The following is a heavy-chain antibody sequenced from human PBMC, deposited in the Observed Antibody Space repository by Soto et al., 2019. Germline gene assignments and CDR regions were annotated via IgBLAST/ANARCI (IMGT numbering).Heavy chain of an antibody. CDR1: GYTFTSYG. Sequence: QVQLVQSGAEVKKPGASVKVSCKASGYTFTSYGISWVRQAPGQGFEWMGWISAYNGNTNYAQKLQGRVTMTTDTPTSIAYTVLRSLRCDETALYYGAGDRSGYPGIWGQGTMVTVSS. J-gene: IGHJ3*02. V-gene: IGHV1-18*01. D-gene: IGHD3-3*01. CDR2: ISAYNGNT. CDR3: AGDRSGYPGI.